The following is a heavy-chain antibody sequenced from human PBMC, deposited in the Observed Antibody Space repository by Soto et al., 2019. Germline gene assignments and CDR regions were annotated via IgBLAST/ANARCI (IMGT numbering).Heavy chain of an antibody. V-gene: IGHV4-31*03. CDR1: GGSIRSGGFY. D-gene: IGHD6-19*01. CDR2: IYYSGST. J-gene: IGHJ3*02. Sequence: ASETLSLTCTVSGGSIRSGGFYWSWIRQNPGKGLEWIGFIYYSGSTFYNPSLKSRLAISVDTSKNQFSLKLSSVTAADTAVYYCARGISVAGNAFDIWGQGTMVTVSS. CDR3: ARGISVAGNAFDI.